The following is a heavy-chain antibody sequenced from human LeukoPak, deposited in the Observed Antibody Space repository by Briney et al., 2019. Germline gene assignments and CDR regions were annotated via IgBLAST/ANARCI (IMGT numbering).Heavy chain of an antibody. CDR3: ARATGDIDY. V-gene: IGHV3-21*01. CDR1: GFTFSSYS. CDR2: ISSSSSYL. Sequence: PGGSLRLSCAASGFTFSSYSMNWVRQAPGKGLEWVSSISSSSSYLYYADSVKGRFTISRDNAKNSLYLQMNSLRAEDTAVYYCARATGDIDYWGQGTLVTVSS. J-gene: IGHJ4*02. D-gene: IGHD2-21*02.